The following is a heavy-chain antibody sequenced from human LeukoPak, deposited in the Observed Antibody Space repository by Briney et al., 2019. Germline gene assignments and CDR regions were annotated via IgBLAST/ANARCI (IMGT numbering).Heavy chain of an antibody. D-gene: IGHD3-3*01. CDR3: ARDWGRITIFGVVTTWDYFDY. V-gene: IGHV1-18*01. CDR2: ISAYNGNT. J-gene: IGHJ4*02. Sequence: ASVKVSCKASGYTFTSYGISWVRQAPGQGLEWMGWISAYNGNTNYAQKLQGRVTMTTDTSTSTAYMELRSLRSDDTAVYYCARDWGRITIFGVVTTWDYFDYWGQGTLVTVSS. CDR1: GYTFTSYG.